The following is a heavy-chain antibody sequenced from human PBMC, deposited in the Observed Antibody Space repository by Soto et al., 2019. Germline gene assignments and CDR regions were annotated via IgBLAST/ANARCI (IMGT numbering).Heavy chain of an antibody. V-gene: IGHV4-39*01. D-gene: IGHD6-13*01. CDR1: GGSISTSSYY. J-gene: IGHJ4*02. CDR2: IYYSGST. Sequence: QLQLQESGPGPVKPSETLSLTCTVSGGSISTSSYYWGWIRQPPGKGLEWIGSIYYSGSTYYNPSLKSRVTISADTSKNQFSLKLSSVTAADTAVYYCARLIAAAGGNRAYWGQGTLVTVSS. CDR3: ARLIAAAGGNRAY.